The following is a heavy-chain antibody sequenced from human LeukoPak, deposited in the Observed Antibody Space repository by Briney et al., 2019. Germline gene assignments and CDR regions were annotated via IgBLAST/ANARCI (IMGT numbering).Heavy chain of an antibody. CDR2: IKQDGSEK. Sequence: HAGGSLRLSCAASGFTFSSYWMSWVRQAPGKGLEWVANIKQDGSEKRYVDPVKGRFTISRDNAKDSLYLQMNSLRAEDTAVYYCVRAPATNEWRCMDYWGQGTLVTVSS. D-gene: IGHD2-8*02. CDR3: VRAPATNEWRCMDY. CDR1: GFTFSSYW. V-gene: IGHV3-7*01. J-gene: IGHJ4*02.